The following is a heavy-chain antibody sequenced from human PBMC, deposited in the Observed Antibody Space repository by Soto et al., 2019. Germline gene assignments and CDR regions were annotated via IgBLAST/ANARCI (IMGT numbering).Heavy chain of an antibody. CDR2: VHYIGSA. J-gene: IGHJ4*02. D-gene: IGHD3-10*01. V-gene: IGHV4-39*01. Sequence: QLQLQESGPGLVKPSETLSLTCSVSGGSISTSSYFWGWIRQPPGKGLEWVGAVHYIGSANYRSSLQSRVTISVDTSQNQFSLRLRSVTAADTAVYYCARHRWGSGSYSGLLEFGGQGALVTVSS. CDR3: ARHRWGSGSYSGLLEF. CDR1: GGSISTSSYF.